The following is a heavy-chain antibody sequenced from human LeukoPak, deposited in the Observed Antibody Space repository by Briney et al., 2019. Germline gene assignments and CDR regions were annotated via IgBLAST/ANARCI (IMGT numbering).Heavy chain of an antibody. CDR2: INTNTGNP. J-gene: IGHJ1*01. Sequence: ASVKVSCKASGYTFTNYAINWVRQAPGQGLEWMGWINTNTGNPTYVQGFTGRSVFSLDTSVSTAYLQISSLKAEDTAVYYCARTLTVAGGKYFQHWGQGTLVTVSS. CDR3: ARTLTVAGGKYFQH. D-gene: IGHD6-13*01. CDR1: GYTFTNYA. V-gene: IGHV7-4-1*02.